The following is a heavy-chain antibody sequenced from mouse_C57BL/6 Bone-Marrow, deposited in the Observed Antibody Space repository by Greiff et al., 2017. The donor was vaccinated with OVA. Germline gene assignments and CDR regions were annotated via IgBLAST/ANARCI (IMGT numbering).Heavy chain of an antibody. D-gene: IGHD5-1-1*01. J-gene: IGHJ4*01. CDR3: TTGKIATGMDY. V-gene: IGHV14-4*01. CDR2: IDPENGDT. CDR1: GFNIKDDY. Sequence: EVQLQHSGAELVRPGASVKLSCTASGFNIKDDYMHWVKQRPEQGLEWIGWIDPENGDTEYASKFQGKATITADTSSNTAYLQLSSLTSEKTAVYYCTTGKIATGMDYWGQGTSVTVSS.